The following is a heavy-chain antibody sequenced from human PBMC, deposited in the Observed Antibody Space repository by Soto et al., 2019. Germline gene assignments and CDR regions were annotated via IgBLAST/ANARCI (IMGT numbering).Heavy chain of an antibody. CDR1: GFTFSSYA. Sequence: EVQLLESGGGLVQPGGSLRLSCAASGFTFSSYAMSWVRQAPGKGLEWVSAISGSGGSTYYADSVKGRFTISRDNSKNTLYLQMNSLRAEDTAVYYCAKEGDCSSTSCYAGWFDPCGQGTLVTVSS. D-gene: IGHD2-2*01. J-gene: IGHJ5*02. CDR3: AKEGDCSSTSCYAGWFDP. V-gene: IGHV3-23*01. CDR2: ISGSGGST.